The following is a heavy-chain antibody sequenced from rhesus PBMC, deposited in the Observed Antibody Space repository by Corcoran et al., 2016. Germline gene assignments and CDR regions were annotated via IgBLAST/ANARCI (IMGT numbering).Heavy chain of an antibody. Sequence: QEQLVQSGAEVKKPGASVKVSCKASGYIFTSYVISWQRKAPGQGFEWMRGIHPGYGSTSYAQKFQGRGTITADMSTSTVYMELSGLRSKDMAVYYCAADRNTYIDYWGQGVLVTVSS. J-gene: IGHJ4*01. CDR2: IHPGYGST. D-gene: IGHD2-21*01. CDR3: AADRNTYIDY. CDR1: GYIFTSYV. V-gene: IGHV1-70*01.